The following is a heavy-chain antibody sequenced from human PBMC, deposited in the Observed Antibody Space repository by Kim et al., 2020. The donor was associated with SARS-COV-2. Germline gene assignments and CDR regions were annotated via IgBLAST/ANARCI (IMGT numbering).Heavy chain of an antibody. Sequence: GESLKISCKGSGYSFTSYWIGWVRQMPGKGLEWMGIIYPGDSDTRYSPSFQGQVTISADKSISTAYLQWSSLKASDTAMYYCTSSSGYYYYGMDVWGQGTTVTVSS. J-gene: IGHJ6*02. CDR2: IYPGDSDT. V-gene: IGHV5-51*01. CDR1: GYSFTSYW. D-gene: IGHD6-6*01. CDR3: TSSSGYYYYGMDV.